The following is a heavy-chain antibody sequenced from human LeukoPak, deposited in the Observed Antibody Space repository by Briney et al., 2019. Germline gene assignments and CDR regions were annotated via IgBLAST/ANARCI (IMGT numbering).Heavy chain of an antibody. D-gene: IGHD6-13*01. J-gene: IGHJ4*02. V-gene: IGHV4-39*01. CDR2: IYYSGST. Sequence: SETLSLTCAVSGASFSSSTYYWGWIREPPRKGLEWIGSIYYSGSTYYNPSLKSRVTMSVDTSKNQFSLKLSSVTAADTAVYYCARHAGGISATGTRPFDYWGQGTLVTVTS. CDR1: GASFSSSTYY. CDR3: ARHAGGISATGTRPFDY.